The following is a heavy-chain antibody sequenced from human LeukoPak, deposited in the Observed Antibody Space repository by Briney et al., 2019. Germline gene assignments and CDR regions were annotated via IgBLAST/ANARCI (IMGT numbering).Heavy chain of an antibody. CDR3: ATPPLRYFDWTIN. V-gene: IGHV3-48*03. Sequence: GGSLRLSCAASGFTFSSYEMNWVRQAPGKGLEWVSYISSSGSTIYYADSVKGRFTISRDNAKNSLYLQMKSLRAEDTAVYYCATPPLRYFDWTINWGQGTLVTVSS. CDR2: ISSSGSTI. J-gene: IGHJ4*02. D-gene: IGHD3-9*01. CDR1: GFTFSSYE.